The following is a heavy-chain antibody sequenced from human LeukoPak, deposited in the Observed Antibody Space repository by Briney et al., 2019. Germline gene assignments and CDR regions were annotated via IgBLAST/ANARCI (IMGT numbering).Heavy chain of an antibody. J-gene: IGHJ4*02. CDR3: ARGAGYGSGSYPDY. CDR1: GGSISSYY. D-gene: IGHD3-10*01. CDR2: IYYSGST. Sequence: PSETLSLTCTVSGGSISSYYWSWIRQPPGKGLGWIGYIYYSGSTNYNPSLKSRVTISVDTSKNQFSLKLSSVTAADTAVYYCARGAGYGSGSYPDYWGQGTLVTVSS. V-gene: IGHV4-59*01.